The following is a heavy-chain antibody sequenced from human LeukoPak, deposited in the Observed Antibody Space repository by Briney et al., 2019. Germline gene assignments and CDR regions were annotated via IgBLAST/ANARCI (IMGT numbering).Heavy chain of an antibody. D-gene: IGHD3-3*01. CDR1: GFTFSSYA. CDR3: ANPYDFWSGYYPLDY. Sequence: PGGSLRLSCAASGFTFSSYAMGWFRQDPGKGLQWVSPIIVSAGSTYYAYSVKGRFTISSDNSKNTLYLQMNSLRAEDTAVYYCANPYDFWSGYYPLDYWGQGTLVTVSS. V-gene: IGHV3-23*01. CDR2: IIVSAGST. J-gene: IGHJ4*02.